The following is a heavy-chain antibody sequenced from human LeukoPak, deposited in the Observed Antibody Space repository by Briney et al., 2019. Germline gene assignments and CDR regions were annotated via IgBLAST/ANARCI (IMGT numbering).Heavy chain of an antibody. J-gene: IGHJ5*02. CDR3: ARDLGQYYDTSDNWFDP. CDR1: GFTFSSCA. Sequence: PGRSLRLSCAASGFTFSSCAMHWVRQAPGKGLEWVAVISYDGSNKYYADSVKGRFTISRDNSKNTLYLQMNSLRAEDTAVYYCARDLGQYYDTSDNWFDPWGQGTLVTVSS. V-gene: IGHV3-30*04. CDR2: ISYDGSNK. D-gene: IGHD3-22*01.